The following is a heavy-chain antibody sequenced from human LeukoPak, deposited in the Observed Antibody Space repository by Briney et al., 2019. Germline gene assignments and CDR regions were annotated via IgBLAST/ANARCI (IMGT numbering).Heavy chain of an antibody. J-gene: IGHJ3*02. CDR3: AREGRAGSSGWFGAFDI. Sequence: ASVKVSCKTSTGYYMHWVRQAPGQGPEYMGWIHPNSGASKSVPKFQGRVTMTRDTSINTDYVELSSLTSDDTAMYYCAREGRAGSSGWFGAFDIWGQGTMVIVSS. D-gene: IGHD6-13*01. CDR1: TGYY. V-gene: IGHV1-2*02. CDR2: IHPNSGAS.